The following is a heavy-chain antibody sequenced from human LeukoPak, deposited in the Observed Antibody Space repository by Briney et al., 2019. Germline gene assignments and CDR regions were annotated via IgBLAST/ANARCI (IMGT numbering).Heavy chain of an antibody. CDR1: VESFSGYY. V-gene: IGHV4-34*01. CDR3: ARGARGPGVVGDY. CDR2: INHRGST. D-gene: IGHD2-8*02. J-gene: IGHJ4*02. Sequence: PSETLSLTCAVYVESFSGYYWSWIRQPPGEGPEWIGEINHRGSTNYTPSLKSRVTISVDTSKSQFSLKLTSVTSAHTAGHYCARGARGPGVVGDYWDQGILVTVSS.